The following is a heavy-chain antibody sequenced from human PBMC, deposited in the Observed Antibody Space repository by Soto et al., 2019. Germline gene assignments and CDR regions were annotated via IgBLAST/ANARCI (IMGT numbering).Heavy chain of an antibody. J-gene: IGHJ4*02. CDR3: ARDLSHHF. CDR1: GDSLRPNY. CDR2: IYYSGNT. V-gene: IGHV4-59*01. Sequence: PSETLSLTCTVSGDSLRPNYWSWIRQPPGKGLEWIGNIYYSGNTNYNPSLKNRVTISVDTSNNQFFLQLNSVTAADTAIYYCARDLSHHFWGQGTLVTVSS.